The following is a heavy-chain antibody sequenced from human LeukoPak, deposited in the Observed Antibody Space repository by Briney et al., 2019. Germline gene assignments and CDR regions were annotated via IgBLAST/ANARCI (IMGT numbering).Heavy chain of an antibody. J-gene: IGHJ4*02. Sequence: GGSLRLSCAASGFTFSSYSMNWVRQPPGKGLEWVSSVDGGGSGTNYADSVKGRFTISRDNSKNTLYLQMNSLRAEDTAVYYCAKDGVNWGSYFDFWGQGTVVTVSS. CDR2: VDGGGSGT. CDR3: AKDGVNWGSYFDF. CDR1: GFTFSSYS. V-gene: IGHV3-23*01. D-gene: IGHD7-27*01.